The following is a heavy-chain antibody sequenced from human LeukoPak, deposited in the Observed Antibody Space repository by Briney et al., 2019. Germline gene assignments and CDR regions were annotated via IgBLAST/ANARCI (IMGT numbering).Heavy chain of an antibody. J-gene: IGHJ4*02. D-gene: IGHD3-3*01. Sequence: GGSLRLSCAASGFTFDDYAMHWVRQAPGKGLEWVSAISGSGGGTYYADSVKGRFTISRDNSKNTLYLQMNSLRAEDTAVYYCTKDSALGVTGDYWGQGTLVTVSS. CDR1: GFTFDDYA. CDR3: TKDSALGVTGDY. V-gene: IGHV3-23*01. CDR2: ISGSGGGT.